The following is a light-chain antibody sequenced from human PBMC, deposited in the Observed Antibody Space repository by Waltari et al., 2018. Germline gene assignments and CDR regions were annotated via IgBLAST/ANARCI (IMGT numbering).Light chain of an antibody. V-gene: IGLV1-47*01. CDR3: ASWDQSLRGVV. CDR2: RDS. J-gene: IGLJ2*01. CDR1: NSNLGFNS. Sequence: QSVLSQPPSASASPGQGVTISCSGSNSNLGFNSVFWYQHVPGTAPNLVIFRDSQRPSGVPGRFSGSKSGTSASLAISGLRSEDEADYYCASWDQSLRGVVFGGGTKLTVL.